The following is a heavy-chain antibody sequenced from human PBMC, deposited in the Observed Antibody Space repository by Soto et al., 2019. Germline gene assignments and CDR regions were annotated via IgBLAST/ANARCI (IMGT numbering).Heavy chain of an antibody. D-gene: IGHD2-15*01. CDR2: ISRSGDRT. CDR3: ARARCSSGQCYYFDY. CDR1: GFTFSSYN. Sequence: EVQLVESGEGLVQPGGSLRLSCAASGFTFSSYNIHWLRQAPGKGLEFVSAISRSGDRTYYADSVKGRFTITRDNSNNTVWLPIGSLRAEVSAVYYCARARCSSGQCYYFDYWGRGALVSVSS. V-gene: IGHV3-64*02. J-gene: IGHJ4*02.